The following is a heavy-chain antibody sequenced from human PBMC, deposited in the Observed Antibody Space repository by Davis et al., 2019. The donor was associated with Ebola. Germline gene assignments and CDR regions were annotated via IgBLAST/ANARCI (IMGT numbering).Heavy chain of an antibody. Sequence: GESLKISCAASGFPFGDYYMTWIRQAPGTGLEWISFIGSSGSPIKYADSVNGRFTTSRDNAKNSLYLQMNSLRAEDTAVYYCAKDPVRDSSGYYFDYWGQGTLVTVSS. D-gene: IGHD3-22*01. J-gene: IGHJ4*02. CDR2: IGSSGSPI. V-gene: IGHV3-11*01. CDR1: GFPFGDYY. CDR3: AKDPVRDSSGYYFDY.